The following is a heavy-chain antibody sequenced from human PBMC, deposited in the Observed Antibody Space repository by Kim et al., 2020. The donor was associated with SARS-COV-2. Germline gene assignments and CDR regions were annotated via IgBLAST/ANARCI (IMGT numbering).Heavy chain of an antibody. CDR3: ARIIGCGDCHLEGMDV. V-gene: IGHV1-2*06. Sequence: ASVKVSCKASGYTFTGYYMHWVRQAPGQGLEWMGRINPNSGGTNYAQKFQGRVTMTRDTSISTAYMELSRLRSDDTAVYYCARIIGCGDCHLEGMDVWGQGTTVTVSS. CDR1: GYTFTGYY. J-gene: IGHJ6*02. CDR2: INPNSGGT. D-gene: IGHD2-21*02.